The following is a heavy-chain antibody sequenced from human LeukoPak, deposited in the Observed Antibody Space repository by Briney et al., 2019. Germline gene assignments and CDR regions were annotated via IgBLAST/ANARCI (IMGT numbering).Heavy chain of an antibody. CDR3: ARGAVLRYFDWLLSPLDY. J-gene: IGHJ4*02. D-gene: IGHD3-9*01. Sequence: GGSLRLSCAASGFTFSSYSMNWVRQAPGKGLEWVSSISSSSSYIYYADSVKGRFTISRDNAKNSLYLQMNSLRAGDTAVYYCARGAVLRYFDWLLSPLDYWGQGALVTVSS. CDR2: ISSSSSYI. CDR1: GFTFSSYS. V-gene: IGHV3-21*01.